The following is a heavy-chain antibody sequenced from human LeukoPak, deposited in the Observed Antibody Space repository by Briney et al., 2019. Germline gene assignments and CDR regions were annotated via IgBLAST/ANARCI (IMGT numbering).Heavy chain of an antibody. Sequence: PSETLSLTCTVSGGSISSHYWSWIRQPPGKGLEWIGYIYYSGGTNYNPSLKSRVTISVDTSKNQFSLKLSSVTAADTAVYYCARVGYDFWSGYYLDYWGQGTLVTVSS. CDR3: ARVGYDFWSGYYLDY. CDR2: IYYSGGT. D-gene: IGHD3-3*01. J-gene: IGHJ4*02. V-gene: IGHV4-59*11. CDR1: GGSISSHY.